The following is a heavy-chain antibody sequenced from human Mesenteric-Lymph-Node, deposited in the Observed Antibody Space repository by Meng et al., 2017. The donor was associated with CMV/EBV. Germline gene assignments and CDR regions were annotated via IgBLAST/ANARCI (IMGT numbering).Heavy chain of an antibody. CDR1: GGSFSSYY. CDR2: IYYGGST. D-gene: IGHD2-21*01. J-gene: IGHJ5*02. Sequence: GSLRLSCSLSGGSFSSYYWYWIRQSPGKGLEWIGSIYYGGSTNYNPSLKSRVTMSVDTSKNQFSLKLSSVTAADTAVYFCARSGAYAGMRGLDPWGQGTLVTVSS. V-gene: IGHV4-59*01. CDR3: ARSGAYAGMRGLDP.